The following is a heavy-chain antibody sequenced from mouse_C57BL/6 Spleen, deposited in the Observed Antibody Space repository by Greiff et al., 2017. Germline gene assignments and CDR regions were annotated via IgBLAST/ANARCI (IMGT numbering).Heavy chain of an antibody. V-gene: IGHV14-2*01. CDR2: IDPEDGET. D-gene: IGHD1-1*01. CDR1: GFNIQDYY. Sequence: VQLKQSGAELVKPGASVKLSCTASGFNIQDYYMHWVKQRTEQGLEWIGRIDPEDGETKYAPKFPGKATLTADTSSNTAYLQLSSLTSEDTAVYYCAPITTVAPWMAYGGQGTLVTVSA. CDR3: APITTVAPWMAY. J-gene: IGHJ3*01.